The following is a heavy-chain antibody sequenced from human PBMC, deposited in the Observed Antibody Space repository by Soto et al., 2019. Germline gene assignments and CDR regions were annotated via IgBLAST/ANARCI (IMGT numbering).Heavy chain of an antibody. CDR2: ISGSGGST. V-gene: IGHV3-23*01. J-gene: IGHJ6*02. CDR3: TTAPFSFITLPGTSFLIGMDV. Sequence: GGSLRLSCAASGFTFSSYAMSWVRQAPGKGLEWVSAISGSGGSTYYADSVKGRFTISRDNSKNTLYLQMNSLRAEDTAVYYYTTAPFSFITLPGTSFLIGMDVWGQGTTVTVSS. CDR1: GFTFSSYA. D-gene: IGHD3-10*01.